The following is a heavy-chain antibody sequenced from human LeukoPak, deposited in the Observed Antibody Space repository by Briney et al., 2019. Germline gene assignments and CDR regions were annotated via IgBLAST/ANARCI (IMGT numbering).Heavy chain of an antibody. V-gene: IGHV3-30-3*01. J-gene: IGHJ4*02. CDR3: ARDIVKMATASYYFDY. CDR2: ISYDGSNK. CDR1: GFTFSSYA. Sequence: SGGSLRLSCAASGFTFSSYAMHWVRQAPGKGLEWVAVISYDGSNKYYADSVKGRFTISRDNSKNTLYLQMNSLRAEDTAVYYCARDIVKMATASYYFDYWGQGTLVTVSS. D-gene: IGHD5-24*01.